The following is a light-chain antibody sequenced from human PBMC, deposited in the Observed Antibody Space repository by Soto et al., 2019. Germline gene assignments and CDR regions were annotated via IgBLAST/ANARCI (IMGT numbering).Light chain of an antibody. CDR2: WAS. CDR1: QNVLYSSNNENY. CDR3: QQYYSTPYT. V-gene: IGKV4-1*01. Sequence: DIVMIQSPDSLAVSLGERATINCKSSQNVLYSSNNENYLAWFQQKPGQPPKLLIYWASTRESGVPDQFSGSGSGTDFTLTISSLQAEDVAVYYCQQYYSTPYTFGQGTKLEIK. J-gene: IGKJ2*01.